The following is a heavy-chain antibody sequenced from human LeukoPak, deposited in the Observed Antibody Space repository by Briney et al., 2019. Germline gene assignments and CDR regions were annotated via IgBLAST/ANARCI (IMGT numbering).Heavy chain of an antibody. Sequence: GRSLRLSCAASGFTVSSNYMSWVRQAPGKGLGWDSVIDSGGSTYYADSVKGGFTTSRDNSKNTLYLQMNSLRAEDTAVYYCALNDFWSGPYGMDVWGQGTTVTVSS. D-gene: IGHD3-3*01. CDR1: GFTVSSNY. CDR3: ALNDFWSGPYGMDV. J-gene: IGHJ6*02. V-gene: IGHV3-66*01. CDR2: IDSGGST.